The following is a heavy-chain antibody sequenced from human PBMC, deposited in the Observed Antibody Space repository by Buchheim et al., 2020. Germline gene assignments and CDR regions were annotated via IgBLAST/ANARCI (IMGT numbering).Heavy chain of an antibody. CDR3: ARGRSSSWYLSEYFQH. D-gene: IGHD6-13*01. V-gene: IGHV4-34*01. J-gene: IGHJ1*01. CDR1: GGSFSGYY. CDR2: INHSGST. Sequence: QVQLQQWGAGLLKPSETLSLTCAVYGGSFSGYYWSWIRQPPGKGLEWIGEINHSGSTNYNPSLKSRVTISVDTSKNQFSPKLGSVTAADTAVYYCARGRSSSWYLSEYFQHWGQGTL.